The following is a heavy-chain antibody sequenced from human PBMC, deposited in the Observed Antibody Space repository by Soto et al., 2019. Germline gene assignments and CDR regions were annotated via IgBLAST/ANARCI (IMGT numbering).Heavy chain of an antibody. CDR1: GGTFSSYT. V-gene: IGHV1-69*08. CDR3: ARDHGDYAVDY. CDR2: IIPILGIA. J-gene: IGHJ4*02. Sequence: QVQLVQSGAEVKKPGSSVKVSCKASGGTFSSYTISWVRQAPGQGLEWMGRIIPILGIANYAQKFQGRVTITADKSTSTAYMELSSLRSEDTAVYYCARDHGDYAVDYWGQGTLVTVSS. D-gene: IGHD4-17*01.